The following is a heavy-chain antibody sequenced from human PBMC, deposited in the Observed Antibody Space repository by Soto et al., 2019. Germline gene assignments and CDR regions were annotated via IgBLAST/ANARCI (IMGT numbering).Heavy chain of an antibody. Sequence: EVQLLESGGGLVQPGGSLRLSCAASGFTLSSYAMTWVRQAPGKGLEWVSVISDSDNATYDADSVKGRLTISRDNSKKTLYLQLNSLRAEDTAVYYCAQGVASSAWSESDRWGQGTLVNVSA. CDR1: GFTLSSYA. CDR3: AQGVASSAWSESDR. J-gene: IGHJ4*02. V-gene: IGHV3-23*01. D-gene: IGHD6-19*01. CDR2: ISDSDNAT.